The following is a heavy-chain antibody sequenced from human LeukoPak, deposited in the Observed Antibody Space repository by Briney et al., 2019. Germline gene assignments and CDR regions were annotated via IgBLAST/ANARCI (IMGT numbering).Heavy chain of an antibody. CDR2: ITPTAGTT. V-gene: IGHV1-46*01. Sequence: ASVKVSCKASSYTFTTYYFHWVRQAPGQGLEWMGIITPTAGTTTYAQKFQGRVTMTEDTSTDTAYMELSSLRSEDTAVYYCATDLYYWGQGTLVTVSS. CDR3: ATDLYY. CDR1: SYTFTTYY. J-gene: IGHJ4*02.